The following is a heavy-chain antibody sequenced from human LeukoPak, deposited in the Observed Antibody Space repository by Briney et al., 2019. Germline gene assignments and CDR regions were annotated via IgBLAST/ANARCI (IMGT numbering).Heavy chain of an antibody. CDR1: GGSISSYY. CDR3: ARRLGFYFDY. Sequence: PSETLSLTCTVSGGSISSYYGSWIRQPPGKGLEWIGYIYYSGSTNYNPSLKSRVTISVDTSKNQFSLKLSSVTAADTAVYYCARRLGFYFDYWGQGTLVTVSS. CDR2: IYYSGST. J-gene: IGHJ4*02. V-gene: IGHV4-59*08.